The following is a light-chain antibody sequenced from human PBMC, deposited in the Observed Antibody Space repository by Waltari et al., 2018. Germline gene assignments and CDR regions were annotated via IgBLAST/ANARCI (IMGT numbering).Light chain of an antibody. CDR2: GKN. J-gene: IGLJ1*01. V-gene: IGLV3-19*01. CDR3: NSRDSSGNYV. CDR1: SLRSYY. Sequence: SSELTQDPAVSVALGQTVRITCQGDSLRSYYASWYQQKPGQAPVLVIYGKNNRPSGIPDRFSGSSSGNTVSLTITGAQAEDEADYYCNSRDSSGNYVFGTGTKVTVL.